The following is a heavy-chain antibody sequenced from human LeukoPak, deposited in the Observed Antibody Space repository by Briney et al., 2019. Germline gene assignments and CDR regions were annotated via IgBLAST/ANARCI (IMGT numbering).Heavy chain of an antibody. J-gene: IGHJ4*02. V-gene: IGHV3-53*01. CDR3: ARRAGAYSHPYDY. CDR1: GFNYSSHW. CDR2: IYSDNT. D-gene: IGHD4/OR15-4a*01. Sequence: GGSLRLSCAASGFNYSSHWMSWVRQAPGKGLEWVSFIYSDNTHYSDSVKGRFTISRDNSKNTLYLQMNSLRAEDTAVYYCARRAGAYSHPYDYWGQGTLVTVSS.